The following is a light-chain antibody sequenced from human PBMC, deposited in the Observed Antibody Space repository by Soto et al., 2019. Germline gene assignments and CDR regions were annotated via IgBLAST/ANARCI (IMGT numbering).Light chain of an antibody. V-gene: IGKV3-11*01. CDR2: DAS. J-gene: IGKJ5*01. Sequence: EIVLTQSPATLSLSPGERATLSCRASQSVSSYLAWYQQKPGQAPRLLIYDASNRATGIPARFSGSGSGTDFTLTISSLEPEDFAVYYCQQRSNCPFGQGTRL. CDR3: QQRSNCP. CDR1: QSVSSY.